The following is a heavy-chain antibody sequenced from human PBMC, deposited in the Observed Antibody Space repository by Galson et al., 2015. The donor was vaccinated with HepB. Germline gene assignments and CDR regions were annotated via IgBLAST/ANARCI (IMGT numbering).Heavy chain of an antibody. CDR1: GFTFSHCW. Sequence: SLRLSCAASGFTFSHCWMHWVRQAPGKGLAWVSRISSDGSSTNYADSVKGRFTISRDNAKNTLYLQLNSLRAEDTAVYYCAAVCGSGIHGRFDPWGQGTLVTVSS. J-gene: IGHJ5*02. CDR3: AAVCGSGIHGRFDP. CDR2: ISSDGSST. V-gene: IGHV3-74*01. D-gene: IGHD3-10*01.